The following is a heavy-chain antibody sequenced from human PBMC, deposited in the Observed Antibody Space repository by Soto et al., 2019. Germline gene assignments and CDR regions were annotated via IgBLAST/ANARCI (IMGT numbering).Heavy chain of an antibody. J-gene: IGHJ4*02. CDR2: ISYDGSNK. CDR3: AKDQGSSWYEIDY. Sequence: GGALRLSCAASGFAFSSYAMHWGRQAPGKGLEWVAVISYDGSNKYYADSVKGRFTISRDNSKNTLYLQMNSLRAEDTAVYYCAKDQGSSWYEIDYWGQGTLVTVSS. V-gene: IGHV3-30-3*01. D-gene: IGHD6-13*01. CDR1: GFAFSSYA.